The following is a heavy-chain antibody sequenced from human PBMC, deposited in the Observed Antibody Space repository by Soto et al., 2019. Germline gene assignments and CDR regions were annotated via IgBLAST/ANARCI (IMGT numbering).Heavy chain of an antibody. V-gene: IGHV4-30-4*01. Sequence: QVQLQESGPGQVKTSQTLSLTCTVSGGSITSVDSYWSWIRQSPGKGLEWIGFIYHSGSAYYNPSLKIRLTIPKVPSKHPFTPNLSSVTAAYAAVYYCAGARMPHYCDCWGQGPLVAVSS. D-gene: IGHD2-15*01. CDR3: AGARMPHYCDC. CDR2: IYHSGSA. J-gene: IGHJ4*02. CDR1: GGSITSVDSY.